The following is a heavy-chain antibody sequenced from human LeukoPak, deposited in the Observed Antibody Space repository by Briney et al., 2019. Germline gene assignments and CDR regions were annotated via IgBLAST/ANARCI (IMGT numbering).Heavy chain of an antibody. CDR1: GGSISSGDYY. D-gene: IGHD3-9*01. J-gene: IGHJ4*02. V-gene: IGHV4-30-4*01. CDR2: IYYSGST. Sequence: SETLSLTCTVSGGSISSGDYYWSWIRQPPGKGLEWIGYIYYSGSTYYNPSLKSRVTISVDTSKNQFSLKLSSVTAADTAVYYCARVNPYYDTLTGYYNGGLNYFDYWGQGTLVTVSS. CDR3: ARVNPYYDTLTGYYNGGLNYFDY.